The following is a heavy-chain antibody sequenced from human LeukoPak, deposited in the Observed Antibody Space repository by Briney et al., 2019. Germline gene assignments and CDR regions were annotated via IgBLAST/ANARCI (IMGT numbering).Heavy chain of an antibody. CDR1: GFTLSSYG. J-gene: IGHJ4*02. D-gene: IGHD6-13*01. V-gene: IGHV3-30*03. Sequence: PGRSLRLSCAASGFTLSSYGMHWVSQAPGKGLEWVAVISYDGSNKYYADSVKGRFTISRDNSKSTLWLQMNSLRADDTAIYYCARDVEARISAAGTFDYWGQGSLVTVSS. CDR3: ARDVEARISAAGTFDY. CDR2: ISYDGSNK.